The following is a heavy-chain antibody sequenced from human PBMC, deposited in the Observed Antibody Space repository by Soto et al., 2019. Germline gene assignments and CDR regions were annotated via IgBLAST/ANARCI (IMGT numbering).Heavy chain of an antibody. CDR2: ISYDGSNK. V-gene: IGHV3-30-3*01. D-gene: IGHD3-10*01. CDR3: ARDSESAFDSGVPLDY. CDR1: GFTFSSYV. Sequence: QVQLVESGGGVVQPGRSLRLSCAASGFTFSSYVMHWVRQAPGKGLEWVAVISYDGSNKYYADSVKGRFTISRDNSKNTQYLQMNSLRVEDTAVYYCARDSESAFDSGVPLDYWGQGTLVTVSS. J-gene: IGHJ4*02.